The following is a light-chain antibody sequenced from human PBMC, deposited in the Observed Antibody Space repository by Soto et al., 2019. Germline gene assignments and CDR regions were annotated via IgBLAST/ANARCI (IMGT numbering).Light chain of an antibody. V-gene: IGLV2-14*01. CDR1: SSDVGGYNY. CDR2: EVS. J-gene: IGLJ1*01. Sequence: QPVLTQPPSASGTPGQRVTISCTGTSSDVGGYNYVSWYQQHPGKAPKLMIYEVSNRPSGVSNRFSGSKSGNTASLTISGLQAEDEADYYCSSYTSSSTLVFGTGTKVTIL. CDR3: SSYTSSSTLV.